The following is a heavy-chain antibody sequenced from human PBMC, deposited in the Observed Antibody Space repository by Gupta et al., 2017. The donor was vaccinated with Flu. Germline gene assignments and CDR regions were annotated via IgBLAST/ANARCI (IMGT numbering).Heavy chain of an antibody. CDR1: GGSISSGSYY. V-gene: IGHV4-61*02. D-gene: IGHD6-19*01. J-gene: IGHJ5*02. Sequence: QVQLQESGPGLVKPSQTLSLTCTVSGGSISSGSYYGSWIRQPAGKGLEWIGRIYTSGSTNYNPSLKSRVTISVDTSKNQFSLKLSSVTAADTAVYYCAREGYSSGWYYWFDPWGQGTLVTVSS. CDR3: AREGYSSGWYYWFDP. CDR2: IYTSGST.